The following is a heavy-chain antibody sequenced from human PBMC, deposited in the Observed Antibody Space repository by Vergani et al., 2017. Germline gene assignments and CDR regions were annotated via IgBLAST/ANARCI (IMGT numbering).Heavy chain of an antibody. Sequence: QVQLVQSGAEVKKPGASVKVSCKASGYTFTSYGISWVRQAPGQGLEWMGWISAYNGNKNYAQKLQGRFTMTTETSTSTDYMELRSLRSDDTAVYYCARDTPLNGDEIDYWGQGTLVTVSS. D-gene: IGHD4-17*01. V-gene: IGHV1-18*01. CDR1: GYTFTSYG. J-gene: IGHJ4*02. CDR2: ISAYNGNK. CDR3: ARDTPLNGDEIDY.